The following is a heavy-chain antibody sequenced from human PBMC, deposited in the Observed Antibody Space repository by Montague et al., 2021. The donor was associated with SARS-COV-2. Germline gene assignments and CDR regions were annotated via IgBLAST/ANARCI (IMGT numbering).Heavy chain of an antibody. CDR1: GGSVSRSSHY. D-gene: IGHD3-10*01. Sequence: SETLSLTCTVSGGSVSRSSHYWGWVRQSPGKGLDWIGYMSHSGATYHNPSLKSRLSISLDTSKNEVSLKLTAVTAADTAVYFCARLAAGGVRLRHYFDYWGQGTLVAVSS. J-gene: IGHJ4*02. CDR3: ARLAAGGVRLRHYFDY. CDR2: MSHSGAT. V-gene: IGHV4-39*01.